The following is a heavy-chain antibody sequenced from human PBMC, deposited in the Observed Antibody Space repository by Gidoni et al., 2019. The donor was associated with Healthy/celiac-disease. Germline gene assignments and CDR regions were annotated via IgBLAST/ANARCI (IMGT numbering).Heavy chain of an antibody. CDR3: ARASDSSGYYSWGYYYGMDV. V-gene: IGHV3-13*01. CDR2: IGTAGDT. Sequence: EVQLVESGGGLVQPGGSLRLSCAASGFTFSSYDMHWVRQATGKGLEWVSAIGTAGDTYYPGSVKGRFTISRENAKNSLYLQMNSLRAGDTAVYYCARASDSSGYYSWGYYYGMDVWGQGTTVTVSS. J-gene: IGHJ6*02. CDR1: GFTFSSYD. D-gene: IGHD3-22*01.